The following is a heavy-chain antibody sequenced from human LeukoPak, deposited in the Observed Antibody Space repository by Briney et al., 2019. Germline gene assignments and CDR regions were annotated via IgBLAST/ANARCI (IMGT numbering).Heavy chain of an antibody. V-gene: IGHV3-23*01. Sequence: GGSLRLSCAASGFTFSSYGMHWVRQAPGGGLEWVSAISGNGRDTYYTDSVKGRFTISRDNSKNTLYLQMNSLRAEDTAVYYCAKVRWTTTRWSFYYFDYWGQGTLVTVSS. CDR2: ISGNGRDT. CDR3: AKVRWTTTRWSFYYFDY. CDR1: GFTFSSYG. D-gene: IGHD3-10*01. J-gene: IGHJ4*02.